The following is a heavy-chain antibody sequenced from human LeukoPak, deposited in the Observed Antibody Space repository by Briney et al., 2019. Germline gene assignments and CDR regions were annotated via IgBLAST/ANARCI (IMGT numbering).Heavy chain of an antibody. J-gene: IGHJ4*02. CDR2: IYPGDSDT. V-gene: IGHV5-51*01. CDR1: GYTFATYW. Sequence: KPGESLKISCKGSGYTFATYWIGWVRQMPGKGLEWTGIIYPGDSDTRYSPSFQGQVTISADKSITTAYLQWSSLKASDTAMYYCARHVVPYSSGLTGFDYWGQGTLVTVSS. D-gene: IGHD6-19*01. CDR3: ARHVVPYSSGLTGFDY.